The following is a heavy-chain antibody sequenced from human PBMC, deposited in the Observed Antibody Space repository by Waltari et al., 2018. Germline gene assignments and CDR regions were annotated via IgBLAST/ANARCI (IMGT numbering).Heavy chain of an antibody. J-gene: IGHJ6*02. CDR2: ISPIFGTA. CDR3: ARGWRGIAVAGTDYYYGMDV. CDR1: GGTFSSYA. Sequence: QVQLVQSGAEVKKPGSSVKVSCKASGGTFSSYAISWVRQAPGQGLEWMGGISPIFGTANYAQKFQGRVTITADESTSTAYMELSSLRAEDTAVYYCARGWRGIAVAGTDYYYGMDVWGQGTTVTVSS. V-gene: IGHV1-69*01. D-gene: IGHD6-19*01.